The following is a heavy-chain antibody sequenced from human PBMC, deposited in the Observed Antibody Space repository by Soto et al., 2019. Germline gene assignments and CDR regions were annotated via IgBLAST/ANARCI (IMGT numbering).Heavy chain of an antibody. J-gene: IGHJ3*02. CDR3: ARDERWLQLTHTFDI. V-gene: IGHV3-30-3*01. CDR1: GFTFSSYA. Sequence: GGSLRLSCAASGFTFSSYAMHWVRQAPGKGLEWVAVISYDGSNKYYADSVKGRFTISRDNSKNTLYLQMNSLRAEDTAVYYCARDERWLQLTHTFDIWGQGTMVTVSS. D-gene: IGHD5-12*01. CDR2: ISYDGSNK.